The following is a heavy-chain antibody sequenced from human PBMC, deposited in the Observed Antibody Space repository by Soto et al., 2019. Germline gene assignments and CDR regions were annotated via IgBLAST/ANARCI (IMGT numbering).Heavy chain of an antibody. CDR2: ISGSGGST. J-gene: IGHJ4*02. Sequence: GGSLRLSCAASGFTFSSYAMSWVRQAPGKGLEWVSAISGSGGSTYYADSVKSRFTISRDNSKNTLYLQMNSLRAEDTAVYYCAKVAPYCSSTSCYSSFDYWGQGTLVTVSS. D-gene: IGHD2-2*01. V-gene: IGHV3-23*01. CDR1: GFTFSSYA. CDR3: AKVAPYCSSTSCYSSFDY.